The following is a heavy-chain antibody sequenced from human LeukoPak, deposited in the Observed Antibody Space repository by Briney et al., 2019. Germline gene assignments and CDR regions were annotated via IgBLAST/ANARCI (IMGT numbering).Heavy chain of an antibody. J-gene: IGHJ5*02. V-gene: IGHV4-38-2*01. CDR1: GYSISSGYY. CDR2: IYHSGST. CDR3: ARANYYGSGSYGFDP. Sequence: PSETLSLTCAVSGYSISSGYYWGWIRQPPGQGLGWIGSIYHSGSTYYNPSLKSRVTISVDTSKNQFSLKLSSVTAADTAVYYCARANYYGSGSYGFDPWGQGTLVTVSS. D-gene: IGHD3-10*01.